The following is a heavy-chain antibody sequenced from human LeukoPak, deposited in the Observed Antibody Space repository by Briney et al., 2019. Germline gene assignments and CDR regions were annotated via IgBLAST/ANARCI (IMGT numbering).Heavy chain of an antibody. J-gene: IGHJ4*02. CDR2: INHSGST. V-gene: IGHV4-34*01. CDR3: AREPSGVLGFDY. CDR1: GGSFSGYY. Sequence: PSETLSLTCAVYGGSFSGYYWSWIRQPPGKGLEWIGEINHSGSTNYNPSLKSRVTISVDTSKNQFSLKLSSVTAADTAVYYCAREPSGVLGFDYWGQGTLVTVSS. D-gene: IGHD3-10*01.